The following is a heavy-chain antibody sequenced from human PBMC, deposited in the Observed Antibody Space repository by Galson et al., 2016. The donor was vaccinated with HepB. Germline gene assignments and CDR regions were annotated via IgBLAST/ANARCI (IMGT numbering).Heavy chain of an antibody. CDR3: ARDLSLGSGSD. CDR2: IWYDGSRK. Sequence: SLRLSCAASGFTFSSYSMTWVRQAPGKGLEWVAIIWYDGSRKEYADFVKGRFTISRDDSKNTLYLQMNNLGAEDTAVYYCARDLSLGSGSDWGQGTLVTVSS. CDR1: GFTFSSYS. D-gene: IGHD3-10*01. J-gene: IGHJ4*02. V-gene: IGHV3-33*08.